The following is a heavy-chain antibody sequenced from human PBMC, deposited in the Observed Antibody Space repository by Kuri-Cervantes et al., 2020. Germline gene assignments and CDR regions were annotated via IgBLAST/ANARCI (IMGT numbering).Heavy chain of an antibody. CDR3: ARKEHDYGDEGDYFDY. CDR2: IYTSGST. D-gene: IGHD4-17*01. Sequence: GSLRLSCTVSGGSISSYYWSWIRQPAGKGLEWIGRIYTSGSTNYNPSLKSRVTMSVDTSKNQFSLELSSVTAADTAVYYCARKEHDYGDEGDYFDYWGQGTLVTVSS. V-gene: IGHV4-4*07. CDR1: GGSISSYY. J-gene: IGHJ4*02.